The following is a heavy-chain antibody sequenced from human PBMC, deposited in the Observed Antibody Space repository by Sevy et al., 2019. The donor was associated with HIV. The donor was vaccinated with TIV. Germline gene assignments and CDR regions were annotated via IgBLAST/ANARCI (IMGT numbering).Heavy chain of an antibody. CDR1: GGSISSYS. J-gene: IGHJ5*02. Sequence: SETLSLTCTVSGGSISSYSWSWIRQPAGKGLEWIGRIYTRGSTNYNPSLKSRVTMSVDTSKNHFSLKLSSVTAADTAVYYCAWDLNSGRFLDWFDPWGQGTLVTVSS. CDR3: AWDLNSGRFLDWFDP. CDR2: IYTRGST. D-gene: IGHD1-26*01. V-gene: IGHV4-4*07.